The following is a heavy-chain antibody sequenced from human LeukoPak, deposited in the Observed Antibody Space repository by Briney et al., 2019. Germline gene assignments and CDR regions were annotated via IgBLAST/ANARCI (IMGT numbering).Heavy chain of an antibody. J-gene: IGHJ4*02. CDR3: ATERQKYFDY. CDR2: ITWDGGSS. CDR1: GFTFDDYT. V-gene: IGHV3-43*01. Sequence: GGSLRLSCAASGFTFDDYTMHWVRQVPGKGLEWVSLITWDGGSSFYADSVKGRFTISRDNNKNSLSLQMNSLRTEDTALYYCATERQKYFDYWGQGTLVTVSS.